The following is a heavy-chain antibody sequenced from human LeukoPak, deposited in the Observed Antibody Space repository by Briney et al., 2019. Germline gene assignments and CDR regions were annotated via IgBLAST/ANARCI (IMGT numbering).Heavy chain of an antibody. CDR3: GRAGYSSSWPPYYYCGTDV. CDR1: GFTFRSYW. V-gene: IGHV3-7*05. D-gene: IGHD6-13*01. J-gene: IGHJ6*02. Sequence: PGGSLRLSCAASGFTFRSYWMSWVRQAPGKGLEWVANIKEDGSEKYYVDSVKGRFTISRDNAKNSLYLQMNSLRAEDTAVYYCGRAGYSSSWPPYYYCGTDVWGQGTTVTVSS. CDR2: IKEDGSEK.